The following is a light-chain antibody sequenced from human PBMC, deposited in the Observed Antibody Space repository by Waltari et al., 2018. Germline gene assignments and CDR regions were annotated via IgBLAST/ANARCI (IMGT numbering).Light chain of an antibody. Sequence: QSILTQPPSVSGAPGQRVPIPCTGTSPNIGAGYGVNWYQHLPGIAPKLLIYGNTNRPSGGTDRFSGSKAGASASLAITGLRAGDEADYYCQSYVSSLGGVLFGGGTKLTVL. V-gene: IGLV1-40*01. CDR2: GNT. J-gene: IGLJ3*02. CDR3: QSYVSSLGGVL. CDR1: SPNIGAGYG.